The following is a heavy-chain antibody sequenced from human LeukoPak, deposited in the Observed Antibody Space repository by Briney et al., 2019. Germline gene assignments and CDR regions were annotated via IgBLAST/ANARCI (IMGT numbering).Heavy chain of an antibody. V-gene: IGHV3-48*03. J-gene: IGHJ4*02. Sequence: PGGSLRLSCAASGFTFSNYEMNWVRQAPGKGLEWISYISSSGNTIYYADSVKGRFTISSDDAKTSLYLQMNSLRAEDTAIYYCVRGQLLRLGYFFDYWGQGTLVTVSS. D-gene: IGHD2-21*01. CDR2: ISSSGNTI. CDR1: GFTFSNYE. CDR3: VRGQLLRLGYFFDY.